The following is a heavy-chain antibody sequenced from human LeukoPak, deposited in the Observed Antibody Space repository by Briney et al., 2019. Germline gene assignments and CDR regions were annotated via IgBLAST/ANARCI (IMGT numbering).Heavy chain of an antibody. CDR1: GFTVSGSY. CDR3: ASESGTTNGGLDY. D-gene: IGHD1-7*01. J-gene: IGHJ4*02. Sequence: GGSLRLSCAASGFTVSGSYMSWVRQTPGKGLEWVSVIYPDGSPYYADSMKGRFTLSRDSSKNTVSLQMNSLRAEDTAVYYCASESGTTNGGLDYWGQGTLVTVSS. V-gene: IGHV3-53*01. CDR2: IYPDGSP.